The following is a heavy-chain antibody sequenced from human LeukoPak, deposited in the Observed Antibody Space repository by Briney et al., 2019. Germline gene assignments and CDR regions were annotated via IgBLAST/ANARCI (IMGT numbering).Heavy chain of an antibody. J-gene: IGHJ4*02. D-gene: IGHD4-17*01. CDR2: ISGSGGST. CDR1: GFSVSGNY. CDR3: AKDGSLGDMEG. Sequence: TGGSLRLSCAASGFSVSGNYMSWVRQAPGKGLEWVSAISGSGGSTYYADSVKGRFTISRDNSKNTLYLQMNSLRAEDTAVYYCAKDGSLGDMEGWGQGTLVTVSS. V-gene: IGHV3-23*01.